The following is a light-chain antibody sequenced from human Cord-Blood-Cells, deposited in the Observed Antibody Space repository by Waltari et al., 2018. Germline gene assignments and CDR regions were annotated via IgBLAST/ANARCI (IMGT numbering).Light chain of an antibody. CDR1: SGRIARHH. CDR2: EDN. Sequence: NFLLTQPHSVSESPAKTVTISSPPPSGRIARHHLQSYQQRPGSSPTTVIYEDNQRPSGVPDRFSGSIDSSSNSASLTISGLKTEDEADYYCQSYDSSTLYVFGTGTKVTVL. V-gene: IGLV6-57*01. CDR3: QSYDSSTLYV. J-gene: IGLJ1*01.